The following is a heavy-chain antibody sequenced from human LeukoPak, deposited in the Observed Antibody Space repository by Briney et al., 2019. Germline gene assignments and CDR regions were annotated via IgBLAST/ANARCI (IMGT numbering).Heavy chain of an antibody. Sequence: SGGSLRLSCAVSGFAFGSEAMSWVRQSPARGLEWVASVSPGGGTTYYADHVRGRFTISRDNSNNTLYVQMNSLRAEDTAVYYCARVGSSGWVDYWGQGTLVTVSS. CDR2: VSPGGGTT. J-gene: IGHJ4*02. CDR1: GFAFGSEA. D-gene: IGHD6-19*01. V-gene: IGHV3-23*01. CDR3: ARVGSSGWVDY.